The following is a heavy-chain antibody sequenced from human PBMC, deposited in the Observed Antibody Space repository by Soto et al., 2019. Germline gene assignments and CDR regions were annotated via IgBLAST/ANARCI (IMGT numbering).Heavy chain of an antibody. D-gene: IGHD2-2*01. CDR1: GGSISSYY. V-gene: IGHV4-59*08. J-gene: IGHJ4*02. Sequence: PSETLSLTCTVSGGSISSYYWSWIRQPPGKGLEWIGYIYYSGSTNYNPSLKSRVTISVDTSKNQFSLKLSSVTAADTAVYYCASLGYCSSTSCYALDYWGQGTLVTVSS. CDR2: IYYSGST. CDR3: ASLGYCSSTSCYALDY.